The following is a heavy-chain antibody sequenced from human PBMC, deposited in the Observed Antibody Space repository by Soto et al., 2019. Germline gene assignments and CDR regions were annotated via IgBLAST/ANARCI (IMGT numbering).Heavy chain of an antibody. V-gene: IGHV3-21*01. CDR2: ISSSSSYI. CDR1: GFTFSSYS. D-gene: IGHD3-3*02. Sequence: PGGSLRLSCAASGFTFSSYSMNWVRQAPGKGLEWVSSISSSSSYIYYADSVKGRFTISRDNAKNSLYLQMNSLRAEDTAVYYCASPSTHYYYYGMDVWGQGTTVTVSS. CDR3: ASPSTHYYYYGMDV. J-gene: IGHJ6*02.